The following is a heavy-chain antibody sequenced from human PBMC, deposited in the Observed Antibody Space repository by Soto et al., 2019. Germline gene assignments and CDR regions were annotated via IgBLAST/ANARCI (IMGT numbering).Heavy chain of an antibody. Sequence: PGGSLRLSCAASGFTFSSYGMHWVRQAPGKGLEWVAVISYDGSNKYYADSVKGRFTISRDNSKNTLYLQMNSLRAEDTAVYYCAKSLLVVVPAALDYWGQGTLVTGS. V-gene: IGHV3-30*18. CDR2: ISYDGSNK. CDR1: GFTFSSYG. J-gene: IGHJ4*02. D-gene: IGHD2-2*01. CDR3: AKSLLVVVPAALDY.